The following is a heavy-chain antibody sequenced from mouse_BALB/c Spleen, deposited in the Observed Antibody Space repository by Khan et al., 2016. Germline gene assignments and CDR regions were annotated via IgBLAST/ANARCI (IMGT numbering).Heavy chain of an antibody. J-gene: IGHJ3*01. D-gene: IGHD1-2*01. V-gene: IGHV3-8*02. Sequence: EVQLQESGPSLAKPSQTLSLTCSVTGDSITSGHWNWIRTFPGNKFDFMGYISHSGDSYYNPSLKSRISITRDTSKNQYYLQLNSVTTEDTATYYCATLDYYGSAFAYWSQGTLVTVSA. CDR2: ISHSGDS. CDR1: GDSITSGH. CDR3: ATLDYYGSAFAY.